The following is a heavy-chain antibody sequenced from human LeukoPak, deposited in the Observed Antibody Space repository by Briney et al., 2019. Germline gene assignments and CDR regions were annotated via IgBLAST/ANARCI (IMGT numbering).Heavy chain of an antibody. CDR2: IYYSGST. CDR1: GGSISSYY. Sequence: SETLSLTCTVSGGSISSYYWSWIRQPPGKGLEWIGYIYYSGSTNYNPSLKGRVTISVDTSKNQFSLKLSSVTAADTAVYYCARAGDRCSSTSCYSWFDPWGQGTLVTVSS. D-gene: IGHD2-2*01. CDR3: ARAGDRCSSTSCYSWFDP. J-gene: IGHJ5*02. V-gene: IGHV4-59*08.